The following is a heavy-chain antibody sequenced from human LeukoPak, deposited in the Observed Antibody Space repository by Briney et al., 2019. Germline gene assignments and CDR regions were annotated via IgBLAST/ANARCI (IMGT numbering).Heavy chain of an antibody. J-gene: IGHJ4*02. CDR3: ARGPPPTLYSSSSYFDY. Sequence: SVNVSCKASGGSFSSYAISWVRQAPGQGLEWMGGIIPIFGTANYAQKFQGRVTITADESTSTAYMELSSLRSEDTAVYYCARGPPPTLYSSSSYFDYWGQGTLVTVSS. CDR1: GGSFSSYA. CDR2: IIPIFGTA. D-gene: IGHD6-6*01. V-gene: IGHV1-69*13.